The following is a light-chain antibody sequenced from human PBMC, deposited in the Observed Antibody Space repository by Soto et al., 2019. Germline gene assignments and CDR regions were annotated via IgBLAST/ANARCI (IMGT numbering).Light chain of an antibody. Sequence: DIQMTQSPSSLSASVGDRVTITCRASQSISTYLHWYQQKPGKAPNLLIYAASTLQSGVPSRFSGSGSGTDFTLTISSLQPEDFATYFCQHGYSTPLTLGGWTKVDIK. CDR2: AAS. CDR1: QSISTY. J-gene: IGKJ4*01. V-gene: IGKV1-39*01. CDR3: QHGYSTPLT.